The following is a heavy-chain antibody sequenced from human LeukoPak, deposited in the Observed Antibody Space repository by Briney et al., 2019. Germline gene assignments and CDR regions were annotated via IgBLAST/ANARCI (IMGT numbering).Heavy chain of an antibody. CDR3: ARDGGLHTNFDY. J-gene: IGHJ4*02. D-gene: IGHD2-15*01. CDR2: TKPDGSAE. CDR1: GFSFRNYW. V-gene: IGHV3-7*01. Sequence: SGGSLRLSCAASGFSFRNYWMGWVRQAPGKGLEWVANTKPDGSAEYYAYSVRGRFTASRDNGNNLLYLQMNRLRAEDTAVYYCARDGGLHTNFDYWGQGTLLTVSS.